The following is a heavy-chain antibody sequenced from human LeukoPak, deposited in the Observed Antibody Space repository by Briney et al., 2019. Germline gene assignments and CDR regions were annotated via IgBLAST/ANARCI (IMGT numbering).Heavy chain of an antibody. D-gene: IGHD6-19*01. Sequence: GGSLRLSCAASGFTFSSYAMSWVPQAPGKGLEGVSAISGSGGSTYYADSVKVRFTIARDNSKNTLYLQMNSLRAEDTAVYYCAIVIGSGWSHDYWGQGTLVTVSS. CDR2: ISGSGGST. CDR1: GFTFSSYA. J-gene: IGHJ4*02. V-gene: IGHV3-23*01. CDR3: AIVIGSGWSHDY.